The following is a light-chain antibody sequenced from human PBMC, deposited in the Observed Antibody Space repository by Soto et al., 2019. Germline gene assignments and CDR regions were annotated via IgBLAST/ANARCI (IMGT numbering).Light chain of an antibody. J-gene: IGKJ1*01. CDR3: QQTLSFPPT. Sequence: DIQMTQSPSSVSASVGDRVTMTCRASQGINSWLAWYQQKPGKAPKLLIYAASNLQSGVPSRFSGSGSGTDFTLTISSLQPEDFATYYCQQTLSFPPTFGQGTKV. CDR2: AAS. CDR1: QGINSW. V-gene: IGKV1-12*01.